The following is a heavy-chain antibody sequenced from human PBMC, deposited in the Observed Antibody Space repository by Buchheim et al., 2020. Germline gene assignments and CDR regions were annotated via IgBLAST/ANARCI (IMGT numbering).Heavy chain of an antibody. D-gene: IGHD6-19*01. CDR2: ISSSSITI. J-gene: IGHJ4*02. V-gene: IGHV3-48*01. CDR3: AREDSSGWEPYFDY. Sequence: EVQLVESGGDLVQPGGSLRLSCAASGFTFSSYSMNWVRQAPGKGLEWVSYISSSSITIYYADSVKGRFTISRDNAKNSLYLQMNSLRAEDTAVYYCAREDSSGWEPYFDYWGQGTL. CDR1: GFTFSSYS.